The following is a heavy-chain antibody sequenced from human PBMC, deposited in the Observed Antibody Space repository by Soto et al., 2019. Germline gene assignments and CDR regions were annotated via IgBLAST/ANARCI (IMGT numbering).Heavy chain of an antibody. CDR2: IYYSGST. Sequence: SETLSLTCSVSGDSFSSNSYSWDWIRQPPGEGLEWIGAIYYSGSTYYNPSLKSRLTISVDTSKNQFSLKLSSVTAADTAVYYCARRGRGTRVGDYFDYWGQGTLVTVSS. D-gene: IGHD3-16*01. V-gene: IGHV4-39*01. CDR3: ARRGRGTRVGDYFDY. CDR1: GDSFSSNSYS. J-gene: IGHJ4*02.